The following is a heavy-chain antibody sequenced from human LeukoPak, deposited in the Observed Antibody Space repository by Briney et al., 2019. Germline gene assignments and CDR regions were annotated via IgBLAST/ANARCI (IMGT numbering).Heavy chain of an antibody. V-gene: IGHV3-7*04. CDR3: AKDHEYDYGWGSRWYYLDY. D-gene: IGHD3-10*01. J-gene: IGHJ4*02. CDR1: GFTFSECW. Sequence: PGGSLRLSCSASGFTFSECWLSWVRQAPGKGLEWVANIKQDGSEKNYVDSVKGRFTISRDNAKNSVYLQMNSLRAEDTAVYYCAKDHEYDYGWGSRWYYLDYWGQGTPVTVSS. CDR2: IKQDGSEK.